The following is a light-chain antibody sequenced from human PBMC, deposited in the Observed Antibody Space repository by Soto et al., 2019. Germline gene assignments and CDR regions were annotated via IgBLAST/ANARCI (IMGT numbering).Light chain of an antibody. CDR3: QQRSNWPPVYT. CDR1: QSVSRH. J-gene: IGKJ2*01. Sequence: EIVLTQSPATLSLSPGERATLSCRASQSVSRHLAWYQQKPGQAPRLLIYDASNRATGIPARFSGSGSGTDFTLTISSLEPEDFAVYYCQQRSNWPPVYTFGQGTKLEIK. CDR2: DAS. V-gene: IGKV3-11*01.